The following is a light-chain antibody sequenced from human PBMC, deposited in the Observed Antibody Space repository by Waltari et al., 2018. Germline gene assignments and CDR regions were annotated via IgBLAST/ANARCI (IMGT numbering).Light chain of an antibody. CDR2: EVS. CDR3: SSYTTTSTVL. CDR1: SSDVGDDKY. Sequence: QSALTQPASVSGSPGQSIIISCTGTSSDVGDDKYVSWYQQHPGKAPKLMIYEVSNRPSGGSDRFSGSKSGNTASLTISGLQADDEAAYYCSSYTTTSTVLFGGGTELTVL. V-gene: IGLV2-14*03. J-gene: IGLJ2*01.